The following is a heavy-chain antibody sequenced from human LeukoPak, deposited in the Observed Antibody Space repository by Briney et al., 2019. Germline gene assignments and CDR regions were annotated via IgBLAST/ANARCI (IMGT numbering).Heavy chain of an antibody. Sequence: PGGSLRLSCAASEFTFSDYYMTWIRLAPGKGLEWISSISSTGTTIYYADSVKGRFTISRDNAKNSLYLQMNSLRAEDTAVYYCARALWFGETFPAYWGQGTLVTVSS. CDR2: ISSTGTTI. CDR1: EFTFSDYY. D-gene: IGHD3-10*01. CDR3: ARALWFGETFPAY. V-gene: IGHV3-11*04. J-gene: IGHJ4*02.